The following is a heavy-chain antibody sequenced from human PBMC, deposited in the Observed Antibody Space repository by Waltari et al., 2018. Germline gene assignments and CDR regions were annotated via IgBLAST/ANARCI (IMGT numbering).Heavy chain of an antibody. CDR2: ISSSGSTI. V-gene: IGHV3-48*03. Sequence: EVQLVESGGGLVQPGGSLRLSCAASGFTFSSYEMHWVRQAPGKGLEWVSYISSSGSTIYYADSVKGRFTISRDNAKNSLYLQMNSLRAEDTAVYYCARAYCSGGSCYWAYYFDYWGQGTLVTVSS. D-gene: IGHD2-15*01. J-gene: IGHJ4*02. CDR3: ARAYCSGGSCYWAYYFDY. CDR1: GFTFSSYE.